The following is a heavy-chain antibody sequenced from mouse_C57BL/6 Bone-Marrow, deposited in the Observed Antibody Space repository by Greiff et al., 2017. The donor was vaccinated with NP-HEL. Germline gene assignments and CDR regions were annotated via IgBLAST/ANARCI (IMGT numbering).Heavy chain of an antibody. CDR3: ASGSSLFAY. J-gene: IGHJ3*01. D-gene: IGHD1-1*01. CDR2: IDPSDSYT. V-gene: IGHV1-50*01. Sequence: VQLQQPGAELVKPGASVKLSCKASGYTFTSYWMQWVKQRTGQGLEWIGEIDPSDSYTNYNQKFKGKATLTVDTSSSTAYMQLSSLTSEDSAVYYCASGSSLFAYWGQGTLVTVSA. CDR1: GYTFTSYW.